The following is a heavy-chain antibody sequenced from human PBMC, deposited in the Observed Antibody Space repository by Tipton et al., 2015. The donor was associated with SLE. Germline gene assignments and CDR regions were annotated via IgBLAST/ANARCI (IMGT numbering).Heavy chain of an antibody. CDR2: IIHSGVT. D-gene: IGHD3-22*01. J-gene: IGHJ4*02. Sequence: LRLSCAVYGESFNGYFWTWIRQPPGKGLEWIAEIIHSGVTNYNPSLRSRVTISVDMSKNQVSLKLSSVTAADTAVYYCARHHDSSGYYPYDYWGQGTLVTVSS. CDR3: ARHHDSSGYYPYDY. CDR1: GESFNGYF. V-gene: IGHV4-34*12.